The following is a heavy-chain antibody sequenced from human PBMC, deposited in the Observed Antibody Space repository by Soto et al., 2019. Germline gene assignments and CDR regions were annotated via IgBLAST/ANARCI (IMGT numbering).Heavy chain of an antibody. V-gene: IGHV3-66*01. D-gene: IGHD2-15*01. CDR3: AKDGIRDTVPVSAFLLNRSSDL. Sequence: KGLEWVSVIYRGGSTYYADSVKGRFTISRDNSKNTLYLQMNSLRAEDTAFFFQAKDGIRDTVPVSAFLLNRSSDL. J-gene: IGHJ2*01. CDR2: IYRGGST.